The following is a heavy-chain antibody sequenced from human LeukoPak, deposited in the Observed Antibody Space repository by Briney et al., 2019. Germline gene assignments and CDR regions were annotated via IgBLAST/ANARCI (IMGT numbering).Heavy chain of an antibody. CDR2: ISAYNGNT. Sequence: GASVKVSCKASGYTFTSYGISWVRQAPGQGLEWMGWISAYNGNTNYAQKLQGRVTMTTDTSTSTAYVELRSLRSDDTAVYYCARDKGARYYYGSGSYYLLDYWGQGTLVTVSS. J-gene: IGHJ4*02. D-gene: IGHD3-10*01. CDR1: GYTFTSYG. V-gene: IGHV1-18*01. CDR3: ARDKGARYYYGSGSYYLLDY.